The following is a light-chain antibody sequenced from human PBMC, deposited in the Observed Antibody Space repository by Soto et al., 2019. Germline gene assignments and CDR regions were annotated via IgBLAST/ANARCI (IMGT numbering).Light chain of an antibody. CDR3: QQYSILPWT. Sequence: SRSVPYGVTKICLASQSISTWLAWYQHKPGKAPKLLIYDASTLEGGVPSRFSGIGSATEFTLTISSLQPEDFATYCCQQYSILPWTFGQGTKVDI. CDR1: QSISTW. CDR2: DAS. J-gene: IGKJ1*01. V-gene: IGKV1-5*02.